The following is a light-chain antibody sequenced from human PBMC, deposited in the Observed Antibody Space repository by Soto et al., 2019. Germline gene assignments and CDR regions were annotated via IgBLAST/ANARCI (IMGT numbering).Light chain of an antibody. V-gene: IGKV3-11*01. Sequence: EIVLTQSPATLSLSPGERATLSCRADQSVSSDLAWYQQKPGQGPRLLIYGASIRATGIPARFSGSGSGTDFTLTITSLEAEDFAVYYCQQRNRWPYTFGLGTKLYIK. CDR1: QSVSSD. CDR2: GAS. CDR3: QQRNRWPYT. J-gene: IGKJ2*01.